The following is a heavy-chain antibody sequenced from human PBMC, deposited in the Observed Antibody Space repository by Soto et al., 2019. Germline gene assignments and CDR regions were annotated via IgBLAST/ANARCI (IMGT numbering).Heavy chain of an antibody. CDR1: GGSFSGYY. Sequence: SETLSLTCAVYGGSFSGYYWSWIRQPPGKGLEWIGEINHSGSTNYNPSLKSRVTISVDTSKKQFSLKLSSVTAADTAVYYCAVGSIAAASGGPWGQGTLVTV. V-gene: IGHV4-34*01. CDR3: AVGSIAAASGGP. J-gene: IGHJ5*02. CDR2: INHSGST. D-gene: IGHD6-13*01.